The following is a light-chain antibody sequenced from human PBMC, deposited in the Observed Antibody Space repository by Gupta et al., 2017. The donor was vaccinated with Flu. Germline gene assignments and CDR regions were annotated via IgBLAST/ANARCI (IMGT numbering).Light chain of an antibody. CDR1: QSISSW. CDR2: KAS. V-gene: IGKV1-5*03. Sequence: IQMTQSPSPLSASVGDRVTITCRASQSISSWLAWYQQKPGKAPKLLIYKASSLESGVPSRFSGSGSGTEFTLTISSLQPDDFATYYCQQYNSYRWTFGQGTKVEIK. J-gene: IGKJ1*01. CDR3: QQYNSYRWT.